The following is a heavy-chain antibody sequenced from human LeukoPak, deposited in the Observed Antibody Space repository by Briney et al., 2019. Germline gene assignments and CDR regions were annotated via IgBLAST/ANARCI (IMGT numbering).Heavy chain of an antibody. Sequence: PGGSLRLPCTASGFTFGDYAMSWVRQAPGKGLEWVGFIRSKAYGGTTEYAASVKGRFTISRDDSKSIAYLQMNSLKTEDTAVYYCTRDGGYDFWSGYSDYWGQGTLVTVSS. CDR2: IRSKAYGGTT. CDR1: GFTFGDYA. D-gene: IGHD3-3*01. CDR3: TRDGGYDFWSGYSDY. V-gene: IGHV3-49*04. J-gene: IGHJ4*02.